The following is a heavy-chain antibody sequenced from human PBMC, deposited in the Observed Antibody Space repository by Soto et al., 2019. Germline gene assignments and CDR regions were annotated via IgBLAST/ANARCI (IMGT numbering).Heavy chain of an antibody. V-gene: IGHV4-59*01. CDR3: AREAGTAMVNYYYGMDV. D-gene: IGHD5-18*01. J-gene: IGHJ6*02. CDR1: GGSISSYY. Sequence: PSETLSLTCTVSGGSISSYYWSWIRQPPGKGLEWIGYIYYSGSTNYNPSLKSRVTISVDTSKNQSSLKLSSVTAADTAVYYCAREAGTAMVNYYYGMDVWGQGTTVTVSS. CDR2: IYYSGST.